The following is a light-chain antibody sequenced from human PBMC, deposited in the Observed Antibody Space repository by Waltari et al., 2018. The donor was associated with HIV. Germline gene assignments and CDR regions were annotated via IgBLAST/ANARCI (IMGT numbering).Light chain of an antibody. CDR3: QAWDSSTAGV. Sequence: SYELTQPPSVSVSPGQTASIPCSGVKLGDKYACWYQQKPGQSPVLVIYQDSKRPSGIPERFSGSNSGNTATLTISGTQAMDEADYYCQAWDSSTAGVFGGGTKLTVL. CDR2: QDS. J-gene: IGLJ2*01. V-gene: IGLV3-1*01. CDR1: KLGDKY.